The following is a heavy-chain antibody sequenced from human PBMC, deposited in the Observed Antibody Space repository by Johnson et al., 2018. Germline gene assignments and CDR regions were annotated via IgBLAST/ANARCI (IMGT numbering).Heavy chain of an antibody. V-gene: IGHV3-33*01. J-gene: IGHJ3*02. Sequence: VQLVQSGGGVVQPGRSLRLSCAASGFTFSSYGMHWVRQAPGKGLEWVAVIWYDGSNKYYADSVKGRFTISRDNSKNTLYLHMNSLRAEDTAVYYCARAGLGMDAFDIWGQGTMVTVSS. CDR3: ARAGLGMDAFDI. D-gene: IGHD3-16*01. CDR1: GFTFSSYG. CDR2: IWYDGSNK.